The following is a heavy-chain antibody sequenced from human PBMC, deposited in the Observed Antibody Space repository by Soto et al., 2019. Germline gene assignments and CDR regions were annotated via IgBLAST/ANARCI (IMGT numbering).Heavy chain of an antibody. Sequence: PSETLSLTCTVSGGSVSSGSYYWSWIRQPPGKGLEWIGYIYYSGSTNYNPSLKSRVTISVDTSKNQFSLKLSSVTAADTAVYYCMRSPETPTLYRRALPYFFDSWGQGSLVTVSS. CDR2: IYYSGST. J-gene: IGHJ4*02. D-gene: IGHD3-16*02. CDR3: MRSPETPTLYRRALPYFFDS. CDR1: GGSVSSGSYY. V-gene: IGHV4-61*01.